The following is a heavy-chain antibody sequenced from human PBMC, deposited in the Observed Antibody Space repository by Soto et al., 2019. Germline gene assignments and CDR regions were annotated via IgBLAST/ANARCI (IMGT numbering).Heavy chain of an antibody. V-gene: IGHV3-23*01. CDR2: IGGSGGST. CDR1: GSTFSSYA. J-gene: IGHJ4*02. CDR3: AKDRGYYLWGSYRPQSPFDY. D-gene: IGHD3-16*02. Sequence: EVQLLESGGGLVQPGGSLRLSCAASGSTFSSYAMSWVRQAPGKGLEWVPVIGGSGGSTYYADSVKRRFTISRDNPKNTLYLEMNSLRAEDTAVYYCAKDRGYYLWGSYRPQSPFDYWGQGTLVTVSS.